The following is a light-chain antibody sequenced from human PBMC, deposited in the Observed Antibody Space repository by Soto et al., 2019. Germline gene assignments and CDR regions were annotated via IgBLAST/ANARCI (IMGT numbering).Light chain of an antibody. CDR2: GAS. CDR1: QSVSNN. J-gene: IGKJ1*01. V-gene: IGKV3-15*01. Sequence: ETMMTQSPATLSVSPGERATLSCRASQSVSNNLAWYQQKPGQAPRLLIYGASTRATGIPARFSGSGSGTEFTLTISSLQSADFAVYYCQQYNNWPRTFGQGTKVDI. CDR3: QQYNNWPRT.